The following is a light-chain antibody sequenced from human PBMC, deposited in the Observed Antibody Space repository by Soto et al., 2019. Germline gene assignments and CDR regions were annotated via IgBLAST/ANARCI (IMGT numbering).Light chain of an antibody. CDR2: GTS. J-gene: IGKJ4*01. CDR3: QHVNDYPLT. Sequence: DIQLTQSPSFLSASVGDRVTITCRASQAICSCLAWFQQKPGEAPKLLIYGTSTLQTGVPSRFSGSGSGTEFALTISSLQPEDVASYYCQHVNDYPLTFGGGTRVEI. V-gene: IGKV1-9*01. CDR1: QAICSC.